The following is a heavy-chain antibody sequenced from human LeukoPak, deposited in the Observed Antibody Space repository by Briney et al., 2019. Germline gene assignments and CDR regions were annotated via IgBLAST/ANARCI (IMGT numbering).Heavy chain of an antibody. D-gene: IGHD2-2*01. V-gene: IGHV1-2*02. CDR2: INPNSGGT. CDR3: ARSRSRDCSSTSCYSYGLDY. Sequence: ASVKVSCKASGYTFTGYYMHWVRQAPGQGFEWMGSINPNSGGTNYAQKFQGRVNMTRDTSISTAYMELSRLRSDDTAVYYCARSRSRDCSSTSCYSYGLDYWGQGTLVTVSS. CDR1: GYTFTGYY. J-gene: IGHJ4*02.